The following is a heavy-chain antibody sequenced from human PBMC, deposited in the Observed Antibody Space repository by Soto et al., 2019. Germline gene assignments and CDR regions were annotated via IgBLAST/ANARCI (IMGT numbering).Heavy chain of an antibody. CDR3: ARVKLAGRGGFYY. J-gene: IGHJ4*02. V-gene: IGHV4-38-2*01. CDR1: GYSISLGYY. Sequence: SETLSLTCAVSGYSISLGYYWGWIRQPPGKGLEWIGSIYHSGNTYYNPSLKSRVSISLDTSKNHFSLELTSVTAADTAVYYCARVKLAGRGGFYYWGRGTLFTVSS. CDR2: IYHSGNT. D-gene: IGHD2-15*01.